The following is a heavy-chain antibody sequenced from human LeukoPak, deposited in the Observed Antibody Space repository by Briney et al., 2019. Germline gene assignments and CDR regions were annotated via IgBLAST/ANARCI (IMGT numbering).Heavy chain of an antibody. V-gene: IGHV3-21*01. CDR1: GFTFSSYS. CDR2: ISSSSSYI. J-gene: IGHJ4*02. Sequence: GGSLRLSCAASGFTFSSYSMNWVRQAPGQGLEWVSSISSSSSYIYYADSVKGRFTISRDNAKNSLYLQMNSLRAEDTAVYYCARGLRGYDKDYWGQGTLVTVSS. D-gene: IGHD5-12*01. CDR3: ARGLRGYDKDY.